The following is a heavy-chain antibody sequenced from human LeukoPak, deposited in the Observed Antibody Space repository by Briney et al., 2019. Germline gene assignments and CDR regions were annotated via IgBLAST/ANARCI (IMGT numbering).Heavy chain of an antibody. CDR2: ISSSGSTI. Sequence: GGSLRLSCAASGFTFSDYYMSWIRQAPGKGLEWVSYISSSGSTIYYADSVKGRFTISRDNAKNSLYLQMNSLRAEDTAVYYCAKGMDNYDILTGYSFFDYWGQGTLVTVSS. D-gene: IGHD3-9*01. CDR1: GFTFSDYY. V-gene: IGHV3-11*01. CDR3: AKGMDNYDILTGYSFFDY. J-gene: IGHJ4*02.